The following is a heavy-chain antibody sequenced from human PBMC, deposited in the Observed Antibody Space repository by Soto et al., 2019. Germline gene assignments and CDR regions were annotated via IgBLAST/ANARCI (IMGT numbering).Heavy chain of an antibody. V-gene: IGHV3-48*03. D-gene: IGHD1-26*01. CDR2: ISSSGSTI. CDR3: ARVQWELLDGYYYYYGMDV. Sequence: GGSLRLSCAASGFTFSSYEMNWVRQAPGKGLEWVSYISSSGSTIYYADSVKGRFTISRDNAKNSLYLQMNSPRAEDTAVYYCARVQWELLDGYYYYYGMDVWGQGTTVTVSS. J-gene: IGHJ6*02. CDR1: GFTFSSYE.